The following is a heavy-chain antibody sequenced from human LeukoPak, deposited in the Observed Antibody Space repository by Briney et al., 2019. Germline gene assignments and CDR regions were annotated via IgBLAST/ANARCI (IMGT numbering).Heavy chain of an antibody. CDR1: GGSISSSSYY. D-gene: IGHD6-13*01. CDR3: ARAGYSSRTFDY. Sequence: SETLSLTCTVSGGSISSSSYYWGWIRQPPGKGLEWIGSIYYSGSTYYNPSLKSRVTISVDTSKNQFSLKLSSVTAADTAVYYCARAGYSSRTFDYWGQGTLVTVSS. J-gene: IGHJ4*02. CDR2: IYYSGST. V-gene: IGHV4-39*07.